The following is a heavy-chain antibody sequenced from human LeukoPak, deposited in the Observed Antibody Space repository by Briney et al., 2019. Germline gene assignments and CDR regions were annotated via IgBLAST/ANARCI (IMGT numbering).Heavy chain of an antibody. D-gene: IGHD5-18*01. V-gene: IGHV3-23*01. CDR1: GFTFSSYG. CDR3: ARCGYSYGCDY. CDR2: ITSSGVST. J-gene: IGHJ4*02. Sequence: GASLRLSCAASGFTFSSYGMSWVRQAPGKELEWVSSITSSGVSTYYADSVKGRFTISRDNSKNTLFLQMNSLRAEDTAVYYCARCGYSYGCDYWGQGTLVTVSS.